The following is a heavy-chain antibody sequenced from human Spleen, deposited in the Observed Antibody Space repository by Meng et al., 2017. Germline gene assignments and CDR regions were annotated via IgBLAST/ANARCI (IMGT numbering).Heavy chain of an antibody. CDR1: GGSFSDYY. CDR3: ARGPTTMAHDFDY. J-gene: IGHJ4*02. D-gene: IGHD4-11*01. V-gene: IGHV4-34*01. Sequence: QHHPWGAVLLTPSATLSLPCAVSGGSFSDYYWSWTRQPPGKGLEWIGEINHSGRTNYTPSLESRATISVDTSQNNLSLKLSSVTAADSAVYYCARGPTTMAHDFDYWGQGTLVTVSS. CDR2: INHSGRT.